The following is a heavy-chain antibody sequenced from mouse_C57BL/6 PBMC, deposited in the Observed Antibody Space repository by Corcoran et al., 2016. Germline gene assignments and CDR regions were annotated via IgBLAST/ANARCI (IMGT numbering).Heavy chain of an antibody. V-gene: IGHV1-80*01. D-gene: IGHD1-1*01. Sequence: QVQLQQSGAELVKPGASVKISCKASGYAFSSNWMNWVKQRPGKGLEWIGQIYPGDGDTNYNGKFKGKATLTADKSSSTAYMQLSSLTSEDSAVYFCARGDYYGSSSYAMDYWGQGTSVTVSS. CDR2: IYPGDGDT. CDR1: GYAFSSNW. CDR3: ARGDYYGSSSYAMDY. J-gene: IGHJ4*01.